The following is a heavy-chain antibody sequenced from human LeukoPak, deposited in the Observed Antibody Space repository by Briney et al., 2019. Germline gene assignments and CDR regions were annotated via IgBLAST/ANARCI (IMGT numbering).Heavy chain of an antibody. CDR1: GFTFSSYE. V-gene: IGHV3-48*03. J-gene: IGHJ6*03. CDR2: ISSSGSTI. D-gene: IGHD4-23*01. CDR3: SKKLCDGGNFYYYYYMDV. Sequence: PGGSLRLSCAASGFTFSSYEIHWVRQAPGKGLEWLSYISSSGSTIKYADSVKGRFTISRDNAKKSVYLQMNSLIAYDTAVYYSSKKLCDGGNFYYYYYMDVWGEGTTVAISS.